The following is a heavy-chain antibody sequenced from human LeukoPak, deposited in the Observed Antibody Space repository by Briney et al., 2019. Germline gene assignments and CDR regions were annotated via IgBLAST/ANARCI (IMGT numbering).Heavy chain of an antibody. J-gene: IGHJ6*02. CDR3: ARELNYGMDV. CDR2: INPRGGST. V-gene: IGHV1-2*02. CDR1: GYTFTSYY. Sequence: ASVKVSCKASGYTFTSYYIHWVRQAPGQGPEWMGIINPRGGSTNYAQKFQGRVTMTRDTSISTAYMELSRLRSDDTAVYYCARELNYGMDVWGQGTTVTVSS.